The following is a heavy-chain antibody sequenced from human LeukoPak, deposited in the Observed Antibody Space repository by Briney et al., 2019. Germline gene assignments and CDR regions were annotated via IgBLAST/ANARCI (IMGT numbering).Heavy chain of an antibody. V-gene: IGHV4-34*01. Sequence: PSEPLSLTCAVYGGSFSGYYWSWIRQPPGKGLEWIGEIGRRRRTNYYPSLKRRVTISVDTSKNQFSLKLSSMTAADTAVYYCARGRIWYSSSWSVGLVGAFDIWGQGTMVTVSS. J-gene: IGHJ3*02. D-gene: IGHD6-13*01. CDR2: IGRRRRT. CDR3: ARGRIWYSSSWSVGLVGAFDI. CDR1: GGSFSGYY.